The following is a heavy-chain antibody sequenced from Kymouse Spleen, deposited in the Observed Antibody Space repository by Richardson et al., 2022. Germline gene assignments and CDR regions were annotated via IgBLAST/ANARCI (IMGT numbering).Heavy chain of an antibody. Sequence: QLQLQESGPGLVKPSETLSLTCTVSGGSISSSSYYWGWIRQPPGKGLEWIGSIYYSGSTYYNPSLKSRVTISVDTSKNQFSLKLSSVTAADTAVYYCARHRWFGELSFDYWGQGTLVTVSS. CDR1: GGSISSSSYY. CDR3: ARHRWFGELSFDY. J-gene: IGHJ4*02. CDR2: IYYSGST. V-gene: IGHV4-39*01. D-gene: IGHD3-10*01.